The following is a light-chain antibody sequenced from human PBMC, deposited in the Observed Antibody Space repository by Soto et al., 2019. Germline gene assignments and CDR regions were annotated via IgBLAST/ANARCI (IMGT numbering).Light chain of an antibody. CDR2: GAS. J-gene: IGKJ5*01. Sequence: LMTQSPATLSVSPGERATLSCRASQSVTTNMAWYQQQPGQAPRLLIYGASTRATGIPARLSGSGSGTDFTLTLSSLEPEDFAVYYCQQRAGSSTFGQGTRVEIK. V-gene: IGKV3-15*01. CDR3: QQRAGSST. CDR1: QSVTTN.